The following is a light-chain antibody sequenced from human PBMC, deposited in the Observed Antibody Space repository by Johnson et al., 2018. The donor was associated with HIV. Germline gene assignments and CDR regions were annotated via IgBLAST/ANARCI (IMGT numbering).Light chain of an antibody. CDR3: GTWDSSLGKV. V-gene: IGLV1-51*01. J-gene: IGLJ1*01. CDR2: DNK. CDR1: SSNIGKNY. Sequence: QSVLTQPPSVSAAPGQKVIISCSGSSSNIGKNYVSWYQLLPGTAPKLLIYDNKKRPSGIPDRFSGSKSGTSATLGITGLQTGDEADYYCGTWDSSLGKVFGTGTKVTVL.